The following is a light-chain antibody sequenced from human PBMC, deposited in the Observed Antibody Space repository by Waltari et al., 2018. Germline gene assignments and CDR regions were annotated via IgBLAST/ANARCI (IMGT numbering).Light chain of an antibody. Sequence: DIQMTQSPSSVSASAGDRVSITCRSNQVLNSWLAWYQQKPGKAPKLLISAASRLQSGVPPRFSGAGSGRDFTLTISSLQPEDFATYYCQQADSFPFTFGPGTKVDIK. J-gene: IGKJ3*01. V-gene: IGKV1D-12*01. CDR3: QQADSFPFT. CDR1: QVLNSW. CDR2: AAS.